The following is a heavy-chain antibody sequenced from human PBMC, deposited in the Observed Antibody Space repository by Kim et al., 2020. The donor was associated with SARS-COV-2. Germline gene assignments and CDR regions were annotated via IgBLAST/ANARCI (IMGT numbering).Heavy chain of an antibody. CDR1: GGSISSYY. CDR2: IYYSGST. V-gene: IGHV4-59*01. J-gene: IGHJ5*02. D-gene: IGHD6-19*01. Sequence: SETLSLTCTVSGGSISSYYWSWIRQPPGKGLEWIGYIYYSGSTNYNPSLKSRVTISVDTSKNQFSLKLSSVTAADTAVYYGARFSGWSPVGWFDPWGQGT. CDR3: ARFSGWSPVGWFDP.